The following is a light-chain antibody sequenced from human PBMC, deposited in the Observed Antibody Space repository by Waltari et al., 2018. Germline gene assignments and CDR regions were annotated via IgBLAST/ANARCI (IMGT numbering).Light chain of an antibody. J-gene: IGKJ4*01. CDR3: QQRSSWPLT. CDR2: DAS. CDR1: QSVRNY. V-gene: IGKV3-11*01. Sequence: EIVLTQSPGTLSLSPGERATLSCRASQSVRNYLAWYQQKPGQSPRLLIYDASNRATGIPARFSGSGSGTDFTLTISSLEPEDFAVYYCQQRSSWPLTFGGGTKVEIK.